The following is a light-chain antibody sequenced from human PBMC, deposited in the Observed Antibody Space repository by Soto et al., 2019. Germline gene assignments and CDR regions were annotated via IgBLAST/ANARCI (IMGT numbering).Light chain of an antibody. J-gene: IGKJ2*01. V-gene: IGKV1-39*01. CDR1: QSISSY. CDR2: AAS. CDR3: QQNYSTPYT. Sequence: DIQMTQSPSSLSASVGDRVTITCRASQSISSYLNWYQQKPRKAPKLLIYAASSLQSGVPSRFSGSGSGTDFTLTISSLQPEDFATYYCQQNYSTPYTFGQGTKLEIK.